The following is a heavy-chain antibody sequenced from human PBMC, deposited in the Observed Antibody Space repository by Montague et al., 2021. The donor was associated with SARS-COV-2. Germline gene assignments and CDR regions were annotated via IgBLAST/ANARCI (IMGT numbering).Heavy chain of an antibody. Sequence: PALVKPTQTLTLTCTFSGFSLSTSGMCVSWIRQPPGKALEWLALIDWDDDKYYSTSLKTRLTISKDTSKNQVVLTMTNMDPVDTATYYCARIPSDLWTNSDYYGMDVWGQGTTVTVSS. J-gene: IGHJ6*02. CDR2: IDWDDDK. D-gene: IGHD2/OR15-2a*01. CDR3: ARIPSDLWTNSDYYGMDV. CDR1: GFSLSTSGMC. V-gene: IGHV2-70*01.